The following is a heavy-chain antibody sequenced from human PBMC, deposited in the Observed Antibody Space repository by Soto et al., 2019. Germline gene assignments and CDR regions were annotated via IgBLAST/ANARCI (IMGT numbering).Heavy chain of an antibody. J-gene: IGHJ3*02. CDR2: TYYRFKWYN. CDR3: ARALGINWVENAFDI. Sequence: SQTLSLTCAISGDSVSSNSAAWNWIRQSPSRGLEWLGRTYYRFKWYNDYAVSVKSRITINPDTSKNQFSLQLNSVTPEDAAVYYCARALGINWVENAFDIWGQGTMVTVSS. D-gene: IGHD7-27*01. V-gene: IGHV6-1*01. CDR1: GDSVSSNSAA.